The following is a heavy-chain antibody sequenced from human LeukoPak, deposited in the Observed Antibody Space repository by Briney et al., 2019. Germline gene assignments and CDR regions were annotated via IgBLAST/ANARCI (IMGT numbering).Heavy chain of an antibody. J-gene: IGHJ5*02. CDR1: GYTFTGYY. V-gene: IGHV1-2*02. CDR2: INPNSGGT. CDR3: ARDAGYSGYESNWFDP. D-gene: IGHD5-12*01. Sequence: ASVKVSCKASGYTFTGYYMHWVRQAPGQGLEWMGWINPNSGGTNYAQKFQGRVTMTRDTSIRTAYMELSRLRSDDTAVYYCARDAGYSGYESNWFDPWGQGTLVTVSS.